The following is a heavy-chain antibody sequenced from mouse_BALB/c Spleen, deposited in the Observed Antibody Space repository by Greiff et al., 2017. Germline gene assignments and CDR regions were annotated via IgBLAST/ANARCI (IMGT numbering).Heavy chain of an antibody. CDR1: GYTFTSYY. J-gene: IGHJ4*01. V-gene: IGHV1S81*02. Sequence: QVQLQQSGAELVKPGASVKLSCKASGYTFTSYYMYWVKQRPGQGLEWIGEINPSNGGTNFNEKFKSKATLTVDKSSSTAYMQLSSLTSEDSAVYYCTRGLRAMDYWGLGTSVTVSS. D-gene: IGHD2-2*01. CDR3: TRGLRAMDY. CDR2: INPSNGGT.